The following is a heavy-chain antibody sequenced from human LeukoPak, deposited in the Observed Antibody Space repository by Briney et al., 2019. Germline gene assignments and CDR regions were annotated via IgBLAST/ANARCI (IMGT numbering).Heavy chain of an antibody. CDR1: GFTFSSYA. Sequence: GGSLRLSCAASGFTFSSYAMHWVRQAPGKGLEWVAVISYDGSNKYYADSVKGRFTISRDNSKNTLYLQMNSLRAEDTAVYYYARDEGYSYGFDYWGQGTLVTVS. V-gene: IGHV3-30*04. J-gene: IGHJ4*02. CDR3: ARDEGYSYGFDY. CDR2: ISYDGSNK. D-gene: IGHD5-18*01.